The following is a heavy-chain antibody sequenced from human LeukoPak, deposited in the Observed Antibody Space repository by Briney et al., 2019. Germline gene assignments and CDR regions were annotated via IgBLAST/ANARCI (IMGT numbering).Heavy chain of an antibody. CDR3: ARELGYSSGYSDY. D-gene: IGHD3-22*01. Sequence: GGSLRLSCAASGFTFSSYSMNWVRQAPGKGLEGVSSISSSSSYIYYADSVKGRFTISRDNAKNSLYLQMNSRRAEDMAVYYCARELGYSSGYSDYWGQGTLVTVSS. J-gene: IGHJ4*02. CDR1: GFTFSSYS. CDR2: ISSSSSYI. V-gene: IGHV3-21*01.